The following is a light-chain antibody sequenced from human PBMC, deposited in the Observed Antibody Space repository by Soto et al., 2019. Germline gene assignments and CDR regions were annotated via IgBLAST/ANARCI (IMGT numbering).Light chain of an antibody. V-gene: IGKV1-5*01. Sequence: DIQMTQSPSTLSASVGDRVTITCRASQSISNWLAWYQQKPGKAPTLLIYDVSRLESGVPSRFSGSGSGTEFTLTINSLQPDDFATYYCQQYDIYYTFGQGTKVAIK. CDR2: DVS. CDR1: QSISNW. CDR3: QQYDIYYT. J-gene: IGKJ2*01.